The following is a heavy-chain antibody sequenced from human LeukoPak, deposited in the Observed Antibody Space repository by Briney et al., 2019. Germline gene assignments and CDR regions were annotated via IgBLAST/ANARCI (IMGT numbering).Heavy chain of an antibody. CDR3: AKDRAVLLWFGELTEPDY. CDR1: GFTFSSYG. J-gene: IGHJ4*02. D-gene: IGHD3-10*01. Sequence: GGSLRLSCAASGFTFSSYGMHWVRQAPGKGLEWVAVISYDGSNKYYADSVKGRFTISRDNSKNTLYLQMNSLRAKDTAVYYCAKDRAVLLWFGELTEPDYWGQGTLVTVSS. CDR2: ISYDGSNK. V-gene: IGHV3-30*18.